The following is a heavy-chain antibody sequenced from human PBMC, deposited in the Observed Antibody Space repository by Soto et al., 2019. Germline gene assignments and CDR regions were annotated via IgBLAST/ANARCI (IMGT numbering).Heavy chain of an antibody. J-gene: IGHJ5*02. CDR1: GFTFSSYA. V-gene: IGHV3-23*01. CDR3: XXXXXXXDP. CDR2: XXXXXXXX. Sequence: EVQLLESGGGLVQPGGSLRLSCAASGFTFSSYAMSWVRQAPGKGLEWVSXXXXXXXXXXXADXXXGRFTISRDNSKXXXXXXXXXXXXXXXXXXXXXXXXXXXDPWGQGTLVTVSS.